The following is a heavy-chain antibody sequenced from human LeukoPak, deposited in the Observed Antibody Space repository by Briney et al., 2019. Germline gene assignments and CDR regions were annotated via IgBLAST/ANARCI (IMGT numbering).Heavy chain of an antibody. CDR1: GFTLSSYA. CDR3: AKGGYCSGGSCYNWFDP. Sequence: GGSLRLSCAASGFTLSSYAMSWVRQAPRKGLEWVSAISGSGGSTYYADSVKGRFTISRDNSKNTLYLQMNSLRAEDTAVYYCAKGGYCSGGSCYNWFDPWGQGTLVTVSS. D-gene: IGHD2-15*01. J-gene: IGHJ5*02. V-gene: IGHV3-23*01. CDR2: ISGSGGST.